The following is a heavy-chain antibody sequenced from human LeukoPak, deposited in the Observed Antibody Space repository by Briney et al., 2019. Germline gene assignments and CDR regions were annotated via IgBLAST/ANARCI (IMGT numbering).Heavy chain of an antibody. D-gene: IGHD5-24*01. CDR3: TSRSVEMATMGFDY. CDR1: GFTFSGSA. J-gene: IGHJ4*02. Sequence: GGSLRLSCAASGFTFSGSAMHWVRQASGKGLEWVGRIRSKANSYATAYAASVKGRFTISRDDSKNTAYLQTNSLKTEDTAVYYCTSRSVEMATMGFDYWGQGTLVTVSS. CDR2: IRSKANSYAT. V-gene: IGHV3-73*01.